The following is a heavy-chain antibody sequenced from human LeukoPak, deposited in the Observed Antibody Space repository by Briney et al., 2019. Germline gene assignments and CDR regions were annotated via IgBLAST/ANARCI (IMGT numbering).Heavy chain of an antibody. V-gene: IGHV3-7*01. Sequence: GGSLRLSCAASGFTFSSYWMSWVRQAPGKGLEWVANIKQDGSEKYYMDSVKGRFTISRDNAKNSLYLQMNSLRAEDTAVYYCAREPAYYYDSSGYYDYWGQGTLVTVSS. CDR2: IKQDGSEK. CDR1: GFTFSSYW. D-gene: IGHD3-22*01. J-gene: IGHJ4*02. CDR3: AREPAYYYDSSGYYDY.